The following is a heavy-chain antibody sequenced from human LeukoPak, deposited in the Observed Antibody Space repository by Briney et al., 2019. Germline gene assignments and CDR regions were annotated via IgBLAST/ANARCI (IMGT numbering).Heavy chain of an antibody. CDR3: ARDSSGWFEAGYYYYYGMDV. J-gene: IGHJ6*02. V-gene: IGHV3-7*04. Sequence: PGGSLRLSCAASGFTFSSYWMSWVRQAPGKGLEWVANIKQDGSEKYYVDSVKGRFTISRDNAKNSLYLQMNSLRAEDTAVYYCARDSSGWFEAGYYYYYGMDVWGQVNKVTVSS. D-gene: IGHD6-19*01. CDR2: IKQDGSEK. CDR1: GFTFSSYW.